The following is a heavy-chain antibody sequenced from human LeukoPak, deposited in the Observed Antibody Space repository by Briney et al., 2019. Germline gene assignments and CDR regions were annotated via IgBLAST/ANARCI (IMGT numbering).Heavy chain of an antibody. D-gene: IGHD1-1*01. V-gene: IGHV5-51*01. CDR2: IYPGDSDT. CDR1: GYSFTNFW. J-gene: IGHJ4*02. Sequence: GESLKISCKGSGYSFTNFWIGWVRQMPGKGLEWMGIIYPGDSDTRYSPSFQSQVTISADKSITTAYLQWSSLKASDTAMYYCARLRTGRHFDYWGRGTLVTVSS. CDR3: ARLRTGRHFDY.